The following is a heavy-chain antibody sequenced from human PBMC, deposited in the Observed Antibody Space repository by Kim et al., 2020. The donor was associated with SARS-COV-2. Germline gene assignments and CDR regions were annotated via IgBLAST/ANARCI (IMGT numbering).Heavy chain of an antibody. V-gene: IGHV3-23*01. D-gene: IGHD6-19*01. Sequence: GGSLRLSCEASGFAVYRFAMNWVRQAPGQGLEWIAAINNNNGKTYYQDSVKGRFTISRDESKNIVYLHMSSLRVEDTAVYYCAKDHPSPGWPTFGDWGQG. J-gene: IGHJ4*02. CDR2: INNNNGKT. CDR1: GFAVYRFA. CDR3: AKDHPSPGWPTFGD.